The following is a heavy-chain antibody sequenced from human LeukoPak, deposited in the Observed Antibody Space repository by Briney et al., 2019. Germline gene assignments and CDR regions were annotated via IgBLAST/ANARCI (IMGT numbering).Heavy chain of an antibody. CDR3: ARSSVGSVTMVRGAWFDP. J-gene: IGHJ5*02. CDR1: GYTFTSYD. Sequence: ASVKVSCKASGYTFTSYDINWVRQATGQGLEWMGWMNPNSGNTGYAQKFQGRVTMTRNTSISTAYMELSSLRSEDTAVYYCARSSVGSVTMVRGAWFDPWGQGTLVTASS. V-gene: IGHV1-8*01. CDR2: MNPNSGNT. D-gene: IGHD3-10*01.